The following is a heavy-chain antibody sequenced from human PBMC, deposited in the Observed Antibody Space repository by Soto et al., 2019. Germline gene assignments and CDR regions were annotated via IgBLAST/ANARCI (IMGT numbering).Heavy chain of an antibody. CDR2: ISSSSSYI. CDR3: AGDRSGTTRPLEFDP. D-gene: IGHD1-7*01. CDR1: GFTFSSYS. V-gene: IGHV3-21*01. J-gene: IGHJ5*02. Sequence: EVQLVESGGGLVKPGGSLRLSCAASGFTFSSYSMNWVRQAPGKGLEWVSAISSSSSYIYYADSVKGRFTISRDNAKNSLYLQMNSLRAEDTAVYYCAGDRSGTTRPLEFDPWGQGTLVTVSS.